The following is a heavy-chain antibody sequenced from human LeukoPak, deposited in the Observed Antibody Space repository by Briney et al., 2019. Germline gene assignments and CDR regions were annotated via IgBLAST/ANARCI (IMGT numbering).Heavy chain of an antibody. Sequence: ASVKVSCMASGHTSTTYAIHWVRQAPGQGLEWMGWINAGNGNIKYSQTFPGRVTITGDTSASTAYMELSSLRSEDTAVYYCARGYCSSTSCYMDVWGQGTTVT. CDR1: GHTSTTYA. CDR2: INAGNGNI. CDR3: ARGYCSSTSCYMDV. V-gene: IGHV1-3*01. J-gene: IGHJ6*02. D-gene: IGHD2-2*01.